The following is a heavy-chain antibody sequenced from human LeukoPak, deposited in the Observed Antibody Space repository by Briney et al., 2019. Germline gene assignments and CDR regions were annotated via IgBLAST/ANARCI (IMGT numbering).Heavy chain of an antibody. V-gene: IGHV3-7*01. D-gene: IGHD3-16*01. CDR1: GGSFSGYY. CDR2: IHEDGSVK. Sequence: ETLSLTCAVYGGSFSGYYWSWFRQAPGKGLEWVANIHEDGSVKNYVDSVKGRFTISRDNARNSVYLQLNSLRAEDTALYYCARGRGWVDHWGQGTLVTVSS. J-gene: IGHJ4*02. CDR3: ARGRGWVDH.